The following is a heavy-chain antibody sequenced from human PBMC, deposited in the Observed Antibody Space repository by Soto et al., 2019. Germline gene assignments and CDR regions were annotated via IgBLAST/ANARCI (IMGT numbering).Heavy chain of an antibody. V-gene: IGHV3-15*07. D-gene: IGHD6-13*01. CDR2: IKSKGGGGTA. Sequence: GGSLRLSCAASGFTFSNYAMNWVRQAPGKGLEWVGLIKSKGGGGTADYAAPVKGRFIISRDDSKNTIYLQMNSLKPEDTALYYCIWQQDFYYGRAVWGQGTTVTVS. CDR1: GFTFSNYA. CDR3: IWQQDFYYGRAV. J-gene: IGHJ6*02.